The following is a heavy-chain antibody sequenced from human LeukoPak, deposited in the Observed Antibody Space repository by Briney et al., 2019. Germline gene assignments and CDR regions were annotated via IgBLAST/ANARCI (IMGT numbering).Heavy chain of an antibody. D-gene: IGHD3-22*01. Sequence: GRSLRLSCAASGSTFDDYAMHWVRQAPGKGLEWVSGISWNSGSIGYADSVKGRFTISRDNAKNTLNLQMNSLRAEDTAVYYCARDLGQYYDTSDNWFDPWGQGTLVTVSS. CDR2: ISWNSGSI. V-gene: IGHV3-9*01. J-gene: IGHJ5*02. CDR3: ARDLGQYYDTSDNWFDP. CDR1: GSTFDDYA.